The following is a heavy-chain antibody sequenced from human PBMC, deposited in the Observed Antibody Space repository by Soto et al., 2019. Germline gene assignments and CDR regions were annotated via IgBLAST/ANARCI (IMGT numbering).Heavy chain of an antibody. V-gene: IGHV1-3*01. D-gene: IGHD3-3*01. CDR3: ARDLGGIFGDFDY. Sequence: ASVKVSCKASGYTFTSYAMHWVRQAPGQRLEWMGWINAGNGNTKYSQKFQGRVTITRDTSASTAYMELSSLRSEDTAVYYCARDLGGIFGDFDYWGQGTLVTVSS. CDR2: INAGNGNT. J-gene: IGHJ4*02. CDR1: GYTFTSYA.